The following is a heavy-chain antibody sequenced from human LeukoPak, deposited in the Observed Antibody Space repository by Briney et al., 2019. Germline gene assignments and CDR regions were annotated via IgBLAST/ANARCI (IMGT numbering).Heavy chain of an antibody. J-gene: IGHJ4*02. D-gene: IGHD3-10*01. V-gene: IGHV3-72*01. Sequence: GGSLRLSCAASGFTFSDHAMDWVRQAPGKGLEWVGRIRNKANSYTTEYAASVQGRFTVSRDDSMNSLYLQMNSLRAEDTAVYYCAKDFRGPLSEIDYWGQGTLVTVSS. CDR2: IRNKANSYTT. CDR3: AKDFRGPLSEIDY. CDR1: GFTFSDHA.